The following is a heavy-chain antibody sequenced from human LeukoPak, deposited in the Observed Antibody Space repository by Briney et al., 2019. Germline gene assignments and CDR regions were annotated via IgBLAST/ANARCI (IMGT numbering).Heavy chain of an antibody. D-gene: IGHD2-21*02. Sequence: GGSLRLSCAASGFTFSSYWMSWVRQAPGKGLEWVANIKQDGSEKYYVDSVKGRFTISRDNAKNSLYLQMNSLRAEDTAVYYCARGGCGGDCYSDDAFDIWGQGTMVTVSS. CDR2: IKQDGSEK. V-gene: IGHV3-7*04. CDR3: ARGGCGGDCYSDDAFDI. J-gene: IGHJ3*02. CDR1: GFTFSSYW.